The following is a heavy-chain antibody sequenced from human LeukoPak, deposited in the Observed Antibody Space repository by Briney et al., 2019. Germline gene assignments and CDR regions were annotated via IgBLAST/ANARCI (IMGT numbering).Heavy chain of an antibody. J-gene: IGHJ4*02. CDR3: ARLGYSYGYRPPYFDY. D-gene: IGHD5-18*01. CDR1: GVSIRSHY. CDR2: IYYSGST. Sequence: SETLSLTCTVSGVSIRSHYWSWIRQPPGKGLEWVGYIYYSGSTNYNPSLKSRVTISVDTSKNQFSLKLSSVTAADTAVYYCARLGYSYGYRPPYFDYWGQGTLVTVSS. V-gene: IGHV4-59*11.